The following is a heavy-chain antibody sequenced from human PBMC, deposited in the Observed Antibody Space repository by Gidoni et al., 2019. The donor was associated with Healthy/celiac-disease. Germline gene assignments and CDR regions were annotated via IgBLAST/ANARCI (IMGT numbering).Heavy chain of an antibody. Sequence: QLQLQESGPGLVKPSATLSLTCTVPGGSISSSSYYWGWIRQPPGKGLEWIGSIYYSGSTYYNPSLKSRVTISVDTSKNQFSLKLSSVTAADTAVYYCASRSREAYYFDYWGQGTLVTVSS. V-gene: IGHV4-39*01. CDR1: GGSISSSSYY. D-gene: IGHD2-2*01. CDR3: ASRSREAYYFDY. CDR2: IYYSGST. J-gene: IGHJ4*02.